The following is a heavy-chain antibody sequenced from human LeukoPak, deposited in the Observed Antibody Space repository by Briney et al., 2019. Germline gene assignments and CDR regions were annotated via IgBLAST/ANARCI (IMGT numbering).Heavy chain of an antibody. D-gene: IGHD5-24*01. Sequence: GGSLRLSCAASGFIVSSNYMSWVRHTPGKGLEWVSLIYSGGSTYYADSVKGRFTISRDNSKNTLYLQMNSLRAEDTAVYYCASRDKGYYYGMDVWGQGTTVTVSS. CDR2: IYSGGST. V-gene: IGHV3-66*01. CDR1: GFIVSSNY. J-gene: IGHJ6*02. CDR3: ASRDKGYYYGMDV.